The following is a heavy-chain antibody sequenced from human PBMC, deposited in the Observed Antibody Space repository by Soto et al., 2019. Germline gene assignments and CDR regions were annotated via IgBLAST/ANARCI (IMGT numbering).Heavy chain of an antibody. CDR3: ASNIRRSSHFVSYFDY. CDR2: IWYDGSNK. J-gene: IGHJ4*02. V-gene: IGHV3-33*01. D-gene: IGHD6-6*01. CDR1: GVTFSSYC. Sequence: GGSLRLSCAASGVTFSSYCMHWVRQAPGKGLEWVAVIWYDGSNKYYADSVKGRFTISRDNSKNTLYLQMNSLRAEDTAVYYCASNIRRSSHFVSYFDYWGQGTLVTVSS.